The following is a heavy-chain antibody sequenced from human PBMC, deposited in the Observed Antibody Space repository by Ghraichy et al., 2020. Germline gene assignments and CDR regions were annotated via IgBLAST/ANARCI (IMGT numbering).Heavy chain of an antibody. CDR2: IYYSGST. CDR1: GGSISSGGYY. Sequence: SETLSLTCTVSGGSISSGGYYWSWIRQHPGKGLEWIGYIYYSGSTYYNPSLKSRVTISVETSKNQFSLKLSSVTAADTAVYYCARVTGGDYCDFWGQGTLVTVSS. D-gene: IGHD3-10*01. CDR3: ARVTGGDYCDF. V-gene: IGHV4-31*03. J-gene: IGHJ4*02.